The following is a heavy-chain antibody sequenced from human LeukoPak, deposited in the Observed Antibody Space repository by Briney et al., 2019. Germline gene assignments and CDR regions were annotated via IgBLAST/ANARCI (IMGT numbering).Heavy chain of an antibody. J-gene: IGHJ4*02. CDR2: IYHSGST. Sequence: SETLSLTCAVSGRSISSGGYSWSWIRQPPGKGLEWIGYIYHSGSTYYNPSLKSRVTISVDRSKNQFSLKLSSVTAADTAVYYCARDSSGYYDYWGQGTLVTVSS. CDR1: GRSISSGGYS. D-gene: IGHD3-22*01. V-gene: IGHV4-30-2*01. CDR3: ARDSSGYYDY.